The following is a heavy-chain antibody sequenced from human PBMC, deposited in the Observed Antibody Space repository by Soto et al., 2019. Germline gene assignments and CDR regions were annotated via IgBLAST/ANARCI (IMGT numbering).Heavy chain of an antibody. Sequence: EVQLLESGGGLVQPGGSLRLSCAASGFTFSSYAMSWVRQAPGKGLESVSAISGSGGSTYYADSVKGRFTISRDNSKNTLYLQMNSLRAEDTAVYYCAKADEYYDFWSGYLDYWGQGTLVTVSS. CDR1: GFTFSSYA. CDR3: AKADEYYDFWSGYLDY. V-gene: IGHV3-23*01. D-gene: IGHD3-3*01. J-gene: IGHJ4*02. CDR2: ISGSGGST.